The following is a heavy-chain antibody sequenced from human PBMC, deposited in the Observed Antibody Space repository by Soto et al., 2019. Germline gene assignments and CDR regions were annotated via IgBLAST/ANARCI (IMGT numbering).Heavy chain of an antibody. CDR2: INHSGST. Sequence: ASETLSLTCAVYGGSFSGYYWSWIRQPPGKGLEWIGEINHSGSTNYNPSLKSRVTISVDTSKNQFSLKLSSVTAADTAVYYCATQFSDILTGYLFDYWGQGTLVTVSS. CDR3: ATQFSDILTGYLFDY. V-gene: IGHV4-34*01. D-gene: IGHD3-9*01. J-gene: IGHJ4*02. CDR1: GGSFSGYY.